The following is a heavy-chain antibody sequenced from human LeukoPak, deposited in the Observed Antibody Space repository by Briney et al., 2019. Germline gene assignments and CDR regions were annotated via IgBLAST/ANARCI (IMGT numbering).Heavy chain of an antibody. V-gene: IGHV3-21*01. CDR1: GFTFSSYS. CDR2: ISSSSSYI. D-gene: IGHD2-2*01. J-gene: IGHJ4*02. Sequence: GGSLRLSCAASGFTFSSYSMNWVRQAPGKGLEWVSSISSSSSYIYYADSVKGRFTISRDNAKNSLYLQMNSLRAEDTAVYYRARDTTYQLLPFDYWGQGTLVTVSS. CDR3: ARDTTYQLLPFDY.